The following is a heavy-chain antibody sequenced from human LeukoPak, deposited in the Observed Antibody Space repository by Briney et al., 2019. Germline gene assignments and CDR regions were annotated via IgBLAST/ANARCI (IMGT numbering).Heavy chain of an antibody. CDR3: AREDFDDGDGDAFDI. CDR1: GYTLTSYY. J-gene: IGHJ3*02. D-gene: IGHD4-17*01. CDR2: INPSGGST. Sequence: ASVKVSCKASGYTLTSYYMHWVRQAPGQGLEWMGIINPSGGSTSYAQKFQGRVTMTRDTSTSTVYMELSSLRSEDTAVYYCAREDFDDGDGDAFDIWGQGTMVTVSS. V-gene: IGHV1-46*01.